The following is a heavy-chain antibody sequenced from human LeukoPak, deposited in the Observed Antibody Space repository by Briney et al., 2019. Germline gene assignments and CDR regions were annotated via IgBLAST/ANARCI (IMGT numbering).Heavy chain of an antibody. CDR2: INHSGST. V-gene: IGHV4-34*01. J-gene: IGHJ4*02. CDR1: GGSFSGYY. Sequence: SSETLSLTCAVYGGSFSGYYWSWIRQPPGKGLEWIGEINHSGSTNYNPSLKSRVTISVDTSKNQFSLKLSSVTAADTAVYYCARAGGYYDFWSGYYTGAYFDYWGQGTLVTVSP. D-gene: IGHD3-3*01. CDR3: ARAGGYYDFWSGYYTGAYFDY.